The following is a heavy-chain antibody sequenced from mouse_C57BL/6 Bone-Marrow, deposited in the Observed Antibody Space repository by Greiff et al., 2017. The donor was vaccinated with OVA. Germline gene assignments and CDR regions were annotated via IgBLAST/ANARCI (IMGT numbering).Heavy chain of an antibody. D-gene: IGHD2-5*01. J-gene: IGHJ2*01. CDR2: INPSSGYT. Sequence: QVQLQQSGAELARPGASVKMSCKASGYTFTSYTMHWVKQRPGQGLEWIGYINPSSGYTKYNQKFKDKATLTADKSSSTAYMQLSSLTSEDSAVYFCARNSNYPFDYWGQGTTLTVSS. CDR3: ARNSNYPFDY. CDR1: GYTFTSYT. V-gene: IGHV1-4*01.